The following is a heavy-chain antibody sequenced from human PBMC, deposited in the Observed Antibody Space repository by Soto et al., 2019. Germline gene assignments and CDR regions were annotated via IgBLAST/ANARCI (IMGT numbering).Heavy chain of an antibody. CDR3: ARAQVSFSGITGTIWGLYNWFDH. Sequence: SVKGSCKASGGTFSSYAISWVRQAPGQGLEWMGGIIPIFGTANYAQKFQGRVTITADESTSTAYMGLSSLRSEDTAVYYCARAQVSFSGITGTIWGLYNWFDHRGQGTLVPVCS. CDR1: GGTFSSYA. CDR2: IIPIFGTA. V-gene: IGHV1-69*13. J-gene: IGHJ5*02. D-gene: IGHD1-7*01.